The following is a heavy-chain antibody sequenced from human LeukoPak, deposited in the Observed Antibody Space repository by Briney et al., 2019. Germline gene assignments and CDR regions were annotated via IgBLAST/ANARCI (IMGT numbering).Heavy chain of an antibody. V-gene: IGHV4-34*01. CDR1: GGSFSGYY. CDR3: ARGRRDSSSWYLLSLCYFDY. Sequence: PSETLSLTCAVYGGSFSGYYWSWIRQPPGKGLEWIGEINHSGSTNYNPSLKRRVTISVDTSKNQFSLKLSSVTAADTAVYYCARGRRDSSSWYLLSLCYFDYWGQGTLVTVSS. CDR2: INHSGST. J-gene: IGHJ4*02. D-gene: IGHD6-13*01.